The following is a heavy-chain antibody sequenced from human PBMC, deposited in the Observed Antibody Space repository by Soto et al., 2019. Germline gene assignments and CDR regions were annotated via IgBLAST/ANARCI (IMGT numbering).Heavy chain of an antibody. CDR1: GYSLTSYW. J-gene: IGHJ4*02. D-gene: IGHD1-1*01. CDR3: ARHTWDDNSSFDY. V-gene: IGHV5-51*01. Sequence: GKSLKISCKGSGYSLTSYWIGWVRQMPGKGLEWMGIIYPGDSDTRYSPSFQGQVTISADKSISTAYLQWSSLRAADTAMYYCARHTWDDNSSFDYWGQGTLVTVSS. CDR2: IYPGDSDT.